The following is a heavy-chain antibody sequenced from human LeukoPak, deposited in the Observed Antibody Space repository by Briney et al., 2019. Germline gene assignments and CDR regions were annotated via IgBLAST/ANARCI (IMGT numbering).Heavy chain of an antibody. CDR2: IYYSGST. Sequence: SETLSLTCTVSGGSISSSSYYWGWLRQPPGKGLEGIGSIYYSGSTYYNPSLKSRVTISVHTSKNQFSLKLSSVTAADTAVYYCARHNSGSSFDYWGQGTLVTVSS. D-gene: IGHD1-26*01. J-gene: IGHJ4*02. CDR1: GGSISSSSYY. CDR3: ARHNSGSSFDY. V-gene: IGHV4-39*01.